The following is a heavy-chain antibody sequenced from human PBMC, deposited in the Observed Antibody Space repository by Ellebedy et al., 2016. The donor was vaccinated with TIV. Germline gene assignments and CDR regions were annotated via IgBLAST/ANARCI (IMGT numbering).Heavy chain of an antibody. CDR1: GGTFSNHG. Sequence: AASVKVSCKASGGTFSNHGINWVRQAPGQGLEWMGGVIPIFGSPNYAQRFLDRVTITADESASTASKELSSLRSEDTAVYYCATAPGYNYASGTYYEKRRAYYLDYWGQGTLVTVSS. V-gene: IGHV1-69*13. CDR3: ATAPGYNYASGTYYEKRRAYYLDY. CDR2: VIPIFGSP. D-gene: IGHD3-10*01. J-gene: IGHJ4*02.